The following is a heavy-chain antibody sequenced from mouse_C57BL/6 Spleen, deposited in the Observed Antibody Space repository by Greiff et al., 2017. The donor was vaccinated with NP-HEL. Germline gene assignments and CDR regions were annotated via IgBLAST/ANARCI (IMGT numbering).Heavy chain of an antibody. CDR1: GFTFSDYY. D-gene: IGHD2-4*01. Sequence: EVHLVESEGGLVQPGSSMKLSCTASGFTFSDYYMAWVRQVPEKGLEWVANINYDGSSTYYLDSLKSRFIISRDNAKNILYLQMSSLKSEDTATYYCARDYDYGDWYFDVWGTGTTVTVSS. V-gene: IGHV5-16*01. CDR3: ARDYDYGDWYFDV. J-gene: IGHJ1*03. CDR2: INYDGSST.